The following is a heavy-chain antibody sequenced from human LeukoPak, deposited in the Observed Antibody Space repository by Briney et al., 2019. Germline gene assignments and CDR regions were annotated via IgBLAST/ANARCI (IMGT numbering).Heavy chain of an antibody. V-gene: IGHV3-23*01. Sequence: GGSLRLSCAASGFTFSRFPMSWVCQAPGKGLEWVSAISESGTGTYYAGSVKGRFTISRDNSKNTLSLQMNSLRAEDTAVYYCAKDIAQGYTYGSIEQDFWGQGTLVTVSS. CDR2: ISESGTGT. D-gene: IGHD5-18*01. J-gene: IGHJ4*02. CDR3: AKDIAQGYTYGSIEQDF. CDR1: GFTFSRFP.